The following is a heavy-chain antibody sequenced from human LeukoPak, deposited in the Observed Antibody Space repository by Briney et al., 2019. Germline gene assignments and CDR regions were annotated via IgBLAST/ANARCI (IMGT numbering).Heavy chain of an antibody. J-gene: IGHJ3*02. V-gene: IGHV1-8*02. CDR1: GYTFTGYY. CDR2: MNPNSGNT. D-gene: IGHD1-26*01. Sequence: ASVKVSCKASGYTFTGYYMHWVRQAPGQGLEWMGWMNPNSGNTGYAQKFQGRVTMTRNTSISTAYMELSSLRSEDTAVYYCARGSLGATPFDIWGQGTMVTVSS. CDR3: ARGSLGATPFDI.